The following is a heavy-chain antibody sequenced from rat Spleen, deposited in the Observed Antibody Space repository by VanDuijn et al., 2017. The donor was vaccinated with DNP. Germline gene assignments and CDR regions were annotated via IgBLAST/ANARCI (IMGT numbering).Heavy chain of an antibody. D-gene: IGHD5-1*01. CDR1: GFSLLSNS. CDR2: IWSGGST. V-gene: IGHV2-1*01. CDR3: ARGSWYFDF. J-gene: IGHJ1*01. Sequence: QVQLKESGPGLVQPSQTLSLTCSVSGFSLLSNSVHWVRQPPGMGLEWVGAIWSGGSTDYNSALKSRLSITRDTSQSQVFLKMNSVQTEDTAMYFCARGSWYFDFWGPGTMVTVSS.